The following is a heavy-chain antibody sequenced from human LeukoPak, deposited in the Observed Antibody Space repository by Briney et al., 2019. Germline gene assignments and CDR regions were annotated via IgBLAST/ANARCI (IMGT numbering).Heavy chain of an antibody. V-gene: IGHV3-21*01. CDR2: ISSSSSYI. CDR1: GFTFSSYS. J-gene: IGHJ5*02. D-gene: IGHD6-19*01. Sequence: GGSLRLSCAASGFTFSSYSMNWVRQAPGKGLEWVSSISSSSSYIYYADSVKGRFTISRDNAKNSLYLQMNSLRAEDTTVYYCARERYSSGTYNWFDPWGQGTLVTVSS. CDR3: ARERYSSGTYNWFDP.